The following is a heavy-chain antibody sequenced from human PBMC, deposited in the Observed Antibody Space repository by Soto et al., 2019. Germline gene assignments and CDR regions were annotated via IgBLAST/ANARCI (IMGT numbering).Heavy chain of an antibody. Sequence: GESLKISCKGSGYTFTTDWSGGVRQMPGKGLEWMGIIFPGDSETRYSPSFRGQVTMSADKSITTAYLQWSSLKASDTAIYYCARPLRFLAHYYGMEVSGQGTMVTVSS. CDR1: GYTFTTDW. CDR2: IFPGDSET. D-gene: IGHD3-3*01. V-gene: IGHV5-51*01. CDR3: ARPLRFLAHYYGMEV. J-gene: IGHJ6*02.